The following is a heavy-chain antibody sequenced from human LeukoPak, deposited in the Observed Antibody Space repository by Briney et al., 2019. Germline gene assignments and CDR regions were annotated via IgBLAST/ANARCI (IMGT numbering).Heavy chain of an antibody. J-gene: IGHJ5*02. V-gene: IGHV1-2*02. Sequence: ASVKVSCKASGYTFTGYYMHWVRQAPGQGLEWMGWINPNSGGTNYAQKFQGRVTMTRDTSISTAYMELSRLRFDDTAVYYCARGPSSDTWFDPWGQGTLVTVSS. CDR1: GYTFTGYY. CDR2: INPNSGGT. D-gene: IGHD2-2*01. CDR3: ARGPSSDTWFDP.